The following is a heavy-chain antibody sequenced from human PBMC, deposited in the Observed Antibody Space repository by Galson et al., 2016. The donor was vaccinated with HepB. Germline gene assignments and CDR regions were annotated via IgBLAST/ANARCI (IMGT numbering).Heavy chain of an antibody. CDR1: GYIYNSYS. Sequence: QSGAEVKKPGESLKISCKGSGYIYNSYSITWVRQMPGKGLEWMGRIDPSDSYTKYSPSFEGHVSISADKSISTAYLQWTSLKASDTATYYCARHWGGGATPLDYWGQGSLVIVSS. D-gene: IGHD4/OR15-4a*01. J-gene: IGHJ4*02. V-gene: IGHV5-10-1*01. CDR3: ARHWGGGATPLDY. CDR2: IDPSDSYT.